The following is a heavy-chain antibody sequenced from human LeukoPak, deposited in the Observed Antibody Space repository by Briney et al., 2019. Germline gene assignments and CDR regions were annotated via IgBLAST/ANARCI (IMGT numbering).Heavy chain of an antibody. Sequence: GGSLRLSCAASGFTFSSYAMSWVRQAPGKGLEWVSAISGSGGSTYYADSVKGRFTISRDNSKNTLYLQMNSLRAEDTAVYYCAKDLSYYYDSSGYLGYWGQGTLVTVSS. J-gene: IGHJ4*02. CDR2: ISGSGGST. CDR1: GFTFSSYA. D-gene: IGHD3-22*01. CDR3: AKDLSYYYDSSGYLGY. V-gene: IGHV3-23*01.